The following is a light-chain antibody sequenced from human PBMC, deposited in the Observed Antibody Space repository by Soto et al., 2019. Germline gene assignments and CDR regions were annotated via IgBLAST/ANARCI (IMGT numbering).Light chain of an antibody. J-gene: IGKJ2*01. CDR3: QQYGSSET. Sequence: IVLTQSPGTLSLSPGERAALSFRASQSVSSNLAWYPQNPGQAPRLLIYGASTRATGIPARFSGSGSGTEFTLPISSLEPEDFAVYYCQQYGSSETFGQGTRV. CDR2: GAS. CDR1: QSVSSN. V-gene: IGKV3-20*01.